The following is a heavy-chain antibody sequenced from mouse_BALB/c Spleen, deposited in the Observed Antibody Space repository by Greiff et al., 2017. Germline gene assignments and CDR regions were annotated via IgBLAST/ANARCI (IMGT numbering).Heavy chain of an antibody. CDR1: GYTFTNYW. D-gene: IGHD1-1*01. Sequence: QVHVKQSGAELVRPGTSVKISCKASGYTFTNYWLGWVKQRPGHGLEWIGDIYPGGGYTNYNEKFKGKATLTADTSSSTAYMQLSSLTSEDSAVYFCARRGDYNYGSRGAMDYWGQGTSVTVSS. CDR2: IYPGGGYT. V-gene: IGHV1-63*02. J-gene: IGHJ4*01. CDR3: ARRGDYNYGSRGAMDY.